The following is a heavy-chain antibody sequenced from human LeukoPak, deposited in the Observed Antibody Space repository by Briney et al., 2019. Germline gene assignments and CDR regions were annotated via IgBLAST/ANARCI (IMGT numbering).Heavy chain of an antibody. CDR3: ARGRSDLPYSSGWKLVDY. V-gene: IGHV4-34*01. Sequence: SETLSLTCAVYGGSFSGYYWSRIRQPPGKGLEWMGEINHSGSTNYNPSLKSRVTISVDTSKNQFSLKLSSVTAADTAVYYCARGRSDLPYSSGWKLVDYWGQGTLVTVSS. J-gene: IGHJ4*02. CDR1: GGSFSGYY. CDR2: INHSGST. D-gene: IGHD6-19*01.